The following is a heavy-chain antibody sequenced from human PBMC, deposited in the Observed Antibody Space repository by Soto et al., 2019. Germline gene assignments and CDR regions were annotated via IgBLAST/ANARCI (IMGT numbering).Heavy chain of an antibody. CDR3: MTQEGETGH. J-gene: IGHJ4*02. CDR2: IKSKANRYAT. V-gene: IGHV3-73*02. CDR1: GFTPSGSA. Sequence: EVQLVESGGGLVQPGESLKLSCAASGFTPSGSAIHWLRQASGKGLARVGRIKSKANRYATTYAESVKGRFTFSRDDSKNTAYLQMNSRKSEDTAVYYCMTQEGETGHWGQGTLVTVSS.